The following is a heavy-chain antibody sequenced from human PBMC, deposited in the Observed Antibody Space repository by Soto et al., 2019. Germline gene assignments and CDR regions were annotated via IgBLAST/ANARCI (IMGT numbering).Heavy chain of an antibody. CDR3: ARNYYGSGSFIHYYMDV. D-gene: IGHD3-10*01. V-gene: IGHV3-9*01. Sequence: GGSLRLSCVTSGFTFDDYAMHWVRQAPGKGLEWVSASSWNNSNVDYADSVKGRFTISRDNAKNSLYLQMNSLRAEDTAVYYCARNYYGSGSFIHYYMDVWGKGTTVTVSS. CDR1: GFTFDDYA. CDR2: SSWNNSNV. J-gene: IGHJ6*03.